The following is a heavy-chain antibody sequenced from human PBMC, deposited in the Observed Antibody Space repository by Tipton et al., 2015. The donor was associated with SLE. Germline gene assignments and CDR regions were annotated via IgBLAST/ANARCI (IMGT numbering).Heavy chain of an antibody. CDR3: ARVRRSGGVCPSLGY. V-gene: IGHV4-39*07. J-gene: IGHJ4*02. Sequence: TLSLTCTVSGGSISTGAYYWGWIRQPPGKGMEWIGSMHHGGGTFCSPSLKSRVTISLDTSMNQFSLKLSSVTAADTAVYYCARVRRSGGVCPSLGYWGQGTLVTVSS. CDR1: GGSISTGAYY. CDR2: MHHGGGT. D-gene: IGHD2-8*02.